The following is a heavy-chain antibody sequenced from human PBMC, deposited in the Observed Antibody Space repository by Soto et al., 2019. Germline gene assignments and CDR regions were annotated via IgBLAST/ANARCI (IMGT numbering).Heavy chain of an antibody. Sequence: QLQLQESGPGLVKPSETLSLTCTVSGGSISSSSYYWGWIRQPPGKGLEWIGSIYYSGSTYYNPSLKSRVTLSVDTSKNQFSLKLSSVTAADTAVYYCARIGQRLTTVDYWGQGTLVTVSS. D-gene: IGHD4-4*01. V-gene: IGHV4-39*01. J-gene: IGHJ4*02. CDR1: GGSISSSSYY. CDR2: IYYSGST. CDR3: ARIGQRLTTVDY.